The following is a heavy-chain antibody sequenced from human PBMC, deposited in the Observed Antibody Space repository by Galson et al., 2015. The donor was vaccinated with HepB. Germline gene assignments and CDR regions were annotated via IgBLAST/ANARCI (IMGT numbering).Heavy chain of an antibody. V-gene: IGHV3-73*01. D-gene: IGHD1-26*01. J-gene: IGHJ3*02. Sequence: SLRLSCAASGFTFSGSAMHWVRQASGKGLEWVGRIRSKANSYATAYAASVKGRFTISRDDSKNTAYLQMNSLKTEDTAVYYCTRRKDSGSYIGADHYAFDIWGQGTMVTVSS. CDR1: GFTFSGSA. CDR2: IRSKANSYAT. CDR3: TRRKDSGSYIGADHYAFDI.